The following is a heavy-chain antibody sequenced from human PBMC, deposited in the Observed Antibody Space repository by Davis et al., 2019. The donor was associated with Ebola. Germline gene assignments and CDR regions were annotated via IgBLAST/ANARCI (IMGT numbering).Heavy chain of an antibody. CDR3: ARGYSNWFDP. CDR1: GGSLRGHY. CDR2: INHSGTT. J-gene: IGHJ5*02. V-gene: IGHV4-34*01. D-gene: IGHD1-26*01. Sequence: SETLSLTCAVYGGSLRGHYWSWFRQPPGKGLEWIGEINHSGTTNYNPSLKSRVTISVDTSKNQFSLKLSSVTAADTAVYYCARGYSNWFDPWGQGTLVTVSS.